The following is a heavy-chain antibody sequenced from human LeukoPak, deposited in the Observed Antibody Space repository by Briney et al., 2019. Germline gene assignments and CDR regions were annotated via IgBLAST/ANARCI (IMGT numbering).Heavy chain of an antibody. CDR3: ARDPEGKDYFDY. V-gene: IGHV4-59*12. Sequence: SETLSLTCTVSGGSISSYYWSWIRQPPGKGPEWIGYIYYSGSTNHNPSLKSRVTISVDTSKNQFSLGLTSVTAADTAVYYCARDPEGKDYFDYWGQGTLVTVSS. CDR2: IYYSGST. J-gene: IGHJ4*02. CDR1: GGSISSYY. D-gene: IGHD1-14*01.